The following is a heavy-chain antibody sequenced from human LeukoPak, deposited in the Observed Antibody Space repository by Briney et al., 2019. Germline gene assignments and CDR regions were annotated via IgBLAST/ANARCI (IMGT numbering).Heavy chain of an antibody. CDR3: ARDGFGDALIYDY. D-gene: IGHD3-10*01. Sequence: GASVKVSCKASGGTFSSYAISWVRQAPGQGLEWMGRIIPILGIANYAQKFQGRVTITADKSTSTAYMELSSLRSEDTAVYYCARDGFGDALIYDYWGQGTLVTVSS. J-gene: IGHJ4*02. V-gene: IGHV1-69*04. CDR2: IIPILGIA. CDR1: GGTFSSYA.